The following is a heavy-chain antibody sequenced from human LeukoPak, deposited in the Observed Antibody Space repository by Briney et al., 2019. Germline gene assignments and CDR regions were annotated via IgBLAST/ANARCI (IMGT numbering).Heavy chain of an antibody. CDR3: AKDRLLNCRGDCYIFDY. CDR2: ISGSGDST. Sequence: GGSLRLSCAASGFTFDDYGMNWVRHVPGKGLEWVSSISGSGDSTFYADSVKGRFSISRDNCKNTLYLQVNGLRTEDTAVYYCAKDRLLNCRGDCYIFDYWGQGTVVTVSS. V-gene: IGHV3-23*01. CDR1: GFTFDDYG. J-gene: IGHJ4*02. D-gene: IGHD2-21*02.